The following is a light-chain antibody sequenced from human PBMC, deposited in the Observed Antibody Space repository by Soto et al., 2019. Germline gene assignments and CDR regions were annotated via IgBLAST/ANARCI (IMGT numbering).Light chain of an antibody. V-gene: IGKV1-5*03. CDR2: KAS. J-gene: IGKJ2*01. CDR3: QQYTRYSAYT. Sequence: DIQMTQFPSTLSASIGDRVTITCRASQTISDWLAWYQQKPGKAPKLLIYKASSLETGVPSRFSGSGSGTEFTLTISSLQPDDFATHYCQQYTRYSAYTFGQGTRLELK. CDR1: QTISDW.